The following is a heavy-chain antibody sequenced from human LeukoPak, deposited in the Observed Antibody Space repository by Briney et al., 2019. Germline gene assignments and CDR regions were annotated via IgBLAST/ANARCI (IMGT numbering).Heavy chain of an antibody. CDR1: GGSISSGDYY. J-gene: IGHJ3*02. CDR2: IYYSGST. CDR3: ARGWVYYYDSSGYYDHDAFDI. V-gene: IGHV4-30-4*01. D-gene: IGHD3-22*01. Sequence: PSQTLSLTCTVSGGSISSGDYYWSWIRQPPGKGLEWIGYIYYSGSTYYNPSLKSRVTISVDTSKNQFSLKPSSVTAADTAVYYCARGWVYYYDSSGYYDHDAFDIWGQGTMVTVSS.